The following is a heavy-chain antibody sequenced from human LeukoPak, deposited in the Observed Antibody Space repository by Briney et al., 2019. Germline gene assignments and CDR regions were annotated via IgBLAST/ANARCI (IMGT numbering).Heavy chain of an antibody. V-gene: IGHV1-18*01. Sequence: GASVKVSCKASGYTFTDYGISWVRQAPGQGLEWMGWISGYNGNTNKAQELQGRVTMTTDTSTSTAYLELRSLRSDDTAVYYCARGGGLVPGTWFDPWGQGTLVTVSS. CDR2: ISGYNGNT. CDR3: ARGGGLVPGTWFDP. D-gene: IGHD6-19*01. J-gene: IGHJ5*02. CDR1: GYTFTDYG.